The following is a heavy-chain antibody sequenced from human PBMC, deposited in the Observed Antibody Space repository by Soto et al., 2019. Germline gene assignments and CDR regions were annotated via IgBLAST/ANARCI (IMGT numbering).Heavy chain of an antibody. CDR3: AQVVVGATSNSDLDS. Sequence: SSETLSLTCTVSGGSIATHNYFWGWVRQPPGKGLAWIGSAAYSGGTYNNPSLKIRVTVSVDTSKNQFSLTLTSVTDADTAVYYCAQVVVGATSNSDLDSWGQGTLVTVSS. V-gene: IGHV4-39*01. CDR1: GGSIATHNYF. CDR2: AAYSGGT. J-gene: IGHJ4*02. D-gene: IGHD2-15*01.